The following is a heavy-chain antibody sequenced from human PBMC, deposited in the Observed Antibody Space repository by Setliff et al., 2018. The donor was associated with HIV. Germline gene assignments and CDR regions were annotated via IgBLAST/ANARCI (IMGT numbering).Heavy chain of an antibody. D-gene: IGHD3-22*01. CDR3: ARHVDYFDSSGNDAFDI. Sequence: SETLSLTCTVSGGSISSSSYYWGWIRQPPGKGLEWIGSIYYSGSTYYNPSLKSRVTISVDTSKNQFSLKLSSVTASDTAVYYCARHVDYFDSSGNDAFDIWGQGTMVTVSS. CDR2: IYYSGST. CDR1: GGSISSSSYY. J-gene: IGHJ3*02. V-gene: IGHV4-39*01.